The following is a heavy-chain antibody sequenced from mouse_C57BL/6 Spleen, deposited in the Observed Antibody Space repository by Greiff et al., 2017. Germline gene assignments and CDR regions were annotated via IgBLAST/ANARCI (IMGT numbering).Heavy chain of an antibody. CDR3: ARGGYFDY. CDR1: GFTFSDYG. J-gene: IGHJ2*01. Sequence: EVKLVESGGGLVKPGGSLKLSCAASGFTFSDYGMHWVRQAPEKGLEWVAYISSGSSTIYYADTVKGRFTIAKENAKNTQFLQMTSLRSEDTAMYYCARGGYFDYWGQGTTLTVSS. CDR2: ISSGSSTI. V-gene: IGHV5-17*01.